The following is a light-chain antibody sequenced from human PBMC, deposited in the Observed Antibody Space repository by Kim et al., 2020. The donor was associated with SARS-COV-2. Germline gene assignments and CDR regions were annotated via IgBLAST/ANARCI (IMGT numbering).Light chain of an antibody. CDR1: SSNIGAGYD. CDR2: VNT. CDR3: QSYDSSLSGVV. J-gene: IGLJ2*01. Sequence: QSVLTQPPSVSGAPGQRVTISCTGSSSNIGAGYDVHWYQHLPGTAPKLLIYVNTNRPSGVPDRFSGSKSGTSASLAITGLQAEDEADYYCQSYDSSLSGVVFGGGTQLTVL. V-gene: IGLV1-40*01.